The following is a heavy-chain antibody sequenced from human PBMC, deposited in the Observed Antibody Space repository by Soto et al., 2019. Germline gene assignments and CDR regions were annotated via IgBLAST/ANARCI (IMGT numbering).Heavy chain of an antibody. Sequence: QITLNESGPTVVRPTETLTLTCRFSGFSLTTSGVCVGWIRQSQGKSPEWLALIYWDDDKRYSASLKSRLTITNDTSKNQVVLTVSDLDPTDTATYYCAHRVLRTVFGLVTTTAIYFDFWGQGTPVAVSS. CDR3: AHRVLRTVFGLVTTTAIYFDF. D-gene: IGHD3-3*01. CDR2: IYWDDDK. CDR1: GFSLTTSGVC. J-gene: IGHJ4*02. V-gene: IGHV2-5*02.